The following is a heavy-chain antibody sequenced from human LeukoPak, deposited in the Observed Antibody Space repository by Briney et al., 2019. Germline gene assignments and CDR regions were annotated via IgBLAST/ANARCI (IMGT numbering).Heavy chain of an antibody. D-gene: IGHD3-22*01. V-gene: IGHV4-61*01. CDR1: GGSVSSGSYY. CDR2: IYYSGST. Sequence: PSETLSLTCTVSGGSVSSGSYYWSWIWQPPGKALEWIGYIYYSGSTSYNPSLKSRVTISVDTSKNQFSLKLSSVTAADTAVYYCARALLRSSGSHFDYWGQGTLVTVSS. J-gene: IGHJ4*02. CDR3: ARALLRSSGSHFDY.